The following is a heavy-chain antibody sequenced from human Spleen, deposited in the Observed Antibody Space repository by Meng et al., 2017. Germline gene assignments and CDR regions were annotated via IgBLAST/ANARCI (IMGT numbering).Heavy chain of an antibody. J-gene: IGHJ4*02. CDR3: SRQMESSGWCFDY. D-gene: IGHD6-19*01. CDR1: GFTFGDYA. Sequence: GESLKISCSSSGFTFGDYAVNWFRQAPGKGLEWVGFMRSKAFGGTTHYGASVKGRFTISRDDSKSIAYLQMNSLKTEDTAVYYCSRQMESSGWCFDYWGQGTLVTVSS. V-gene: IGHV3-49*03. CDR2: MRSKAFGGTT.